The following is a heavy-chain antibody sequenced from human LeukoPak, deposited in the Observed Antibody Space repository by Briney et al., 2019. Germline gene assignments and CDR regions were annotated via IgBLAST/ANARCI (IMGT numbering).Heavy chain of an antibody. Sequence: ASVKVSCKASGYTITGYYMHWVRQAPGQGLEWMGRINPNSGGTNSAQKFQGRITMTRDTSINTAYMELSRLRSDDTAVYYCARDQGDDTVSYFDSWGQGTLVTVSS. CDR2: INPNSGGT. D-gene: IGHD3-22*01. CDR1: GYTITGYY. J-gene: IGHJ4*02. CDR3: ARDQGDDTVSYFDS. V-gene: IGHV1-2*06.